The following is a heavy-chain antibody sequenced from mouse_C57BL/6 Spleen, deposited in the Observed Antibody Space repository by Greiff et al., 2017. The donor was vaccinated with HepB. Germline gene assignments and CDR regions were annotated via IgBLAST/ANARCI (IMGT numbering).Heavy chain of an antibody. V-gene: IGHV2-2*01. Sequence: VKLMESGPGLVQPSQRLSITCTVSGFSLTSYGVHWVRQSPGKGLEWLGVIWSGGSTDYNAAFISRLSISKDNSKSQVFFKMNSLQADDTAIYYCASLLSYAMDYWGQGTSVTVSS. CDR1: GFSLTSYG. CDR2: IWSGGST. J-gene: IGHJ4*01. D-gene: IGHD2-1*01. CDR3: ASLLSYAMDY.